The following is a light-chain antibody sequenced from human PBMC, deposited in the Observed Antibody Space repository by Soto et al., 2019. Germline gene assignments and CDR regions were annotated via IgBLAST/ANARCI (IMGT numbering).Light chain of an antibody. J-gene: IGLJ2*01. CDR1: SGHSRYA. CDR3: QNWGTGFVV. CDR2: VTSDGSH. Sequence: QLVLTQSPSASASLGASVKLTCTLSSGHSRYAIAWHQQQPEKGPRYLMKVTSDGSHNKGDGIPDRFSGSSSGAERYLTISSLQSEDEADYYCQNWGTGFVVFGGGTKVTVL. V-gene: IGLV4-69*01.